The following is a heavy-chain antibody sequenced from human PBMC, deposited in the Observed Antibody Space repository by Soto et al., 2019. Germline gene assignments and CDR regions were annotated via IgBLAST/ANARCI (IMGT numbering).Heavy chain of an antibody. Sequence: GGSLRLSCSASGFSFVFSFSSYAMTWVRRAPGKRLEWVSSIGGSGAITYYADSVKGRFTISRDNSKNTLFLQMNSLSADATDVYHCAKDPNGDYVGTFDLWGQGTLVTVSS. CDR2: IGGSGAIT. V-gene: IGHV3-23*01. CDR3: AKDPNGDYVGTFDL. J-gene: IGHJ4*02. CDR1: GFSFVFSFSSYA. D-gene: IGHD4-17*01.